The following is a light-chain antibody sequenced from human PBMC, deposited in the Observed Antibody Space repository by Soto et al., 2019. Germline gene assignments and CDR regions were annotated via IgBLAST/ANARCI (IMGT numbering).Light chain of an antibody. CDR2: KAS. J-gene: IGKJ1*01. CDR3: QQYNSYSDT. CDR1: QSISSW. Sequence: DIQMTQSPSTLSASVGDRVTITCRASQSISSWLAWYQQKPGKAPKLLIYKASSLESGVPSRFSGSGSGTEFTLTISSLQPDDFATDYCQQYNSYSDTFGQGTKVDIK. V-gene: IGKV1-5*03.